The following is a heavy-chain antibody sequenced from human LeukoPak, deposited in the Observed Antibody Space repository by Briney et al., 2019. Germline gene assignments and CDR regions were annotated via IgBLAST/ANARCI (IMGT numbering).Heavy chain of an antibody. J-gene: IGHJ3*02. CDR3: ARARAGGGDFDAFDI. Sequence: PGGSLRLSCAASGFTFNTYAIHWVRQAPGKGLEYVSAINSNGDSTYYANSVKGRFTISRDNSRNTLYLQMDSLRTEDMATYYCARARAGGGDFDAFDIWGQGTVVTVSS. CDR2: INSNGDST. V-gene: IGHV3-64*01. CDR1: GFTFNTYA. D-gene: IGHD2-21*02.